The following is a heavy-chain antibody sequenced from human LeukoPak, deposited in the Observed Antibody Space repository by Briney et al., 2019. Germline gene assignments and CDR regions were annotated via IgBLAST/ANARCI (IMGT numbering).Heavy chain of an antibody. V-gene: IGHV1-2*06. CDR2: INPNSGGT. J-gene: IGHJ4*02. D-gene: IGHD1-1*01. CDR3: AKETTRPRVGRGNFDY. CDR1: GYTFTDNY. Sequence: ASVTVSCKASGYTFTDNYIHWVRQAPGQGLEWMGRINPNSGGTNYAQKFQGRVTMTRDTSISTAYMEVTSQTSDDSAVYYCAKETTRPRVGRGNFDYWGQGTLVTVSS.